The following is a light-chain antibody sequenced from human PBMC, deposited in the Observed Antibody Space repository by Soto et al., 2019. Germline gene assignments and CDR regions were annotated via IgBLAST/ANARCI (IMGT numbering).Light chain of an antibody. CDR2: TND. V-gene: IGLV1-44*01. Sequence: QSVLTQPPSASGTPGQRVTMSCSGSSSNIGRNTVNWYQQVPGTAPTLLLHTNDQRPSGVPDRFSGSKSGTSASLAISGLQSEDEADYFCAGWDDGLNGRNWVFGGGTKVTVL. J-gene: IGLJ3*02. CDR3: AGWDDGLNGRNWV. CDR1: SSNIGRNT.